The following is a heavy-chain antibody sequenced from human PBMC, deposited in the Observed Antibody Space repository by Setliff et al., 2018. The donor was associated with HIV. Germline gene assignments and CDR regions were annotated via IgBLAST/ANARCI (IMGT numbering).Heavy chain of an antibody. V-gene: IGHV1-2*06. D-gene: IGHD2-8*01. CDR3: ATKVYCTNGVCLDAFDI. J-gene: IGHJ3*02. CDR1: GYTFTAYY. CDR2: IIPNSGAT. Sequence: ASVKVSCKASGYTFTAYYIHWVRQAPGQGLEWMGRIIPNSGATNYAQKFQGRVTMTRDTSISTAYMELSRLRSDDTAIYYCATKVYCTNGVCLDAFDILGQGTMVTVSS.